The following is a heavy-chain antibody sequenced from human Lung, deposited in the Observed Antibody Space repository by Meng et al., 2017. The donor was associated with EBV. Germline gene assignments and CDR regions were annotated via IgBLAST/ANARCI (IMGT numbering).Heavy chain of an antibody. V-gene: IGHV1-69*10. J-gene: IGHJ4*02. CDR2: IIPILGIA. Sequence: QLWPAGVRGNNARPSVKVFCKASGGTFSSYAISWVRQAPGQGLEWMGGIIPILGIANYAQKCQGRVTITADKSTSTAYMELSSLRSEDTAVYYCARERPGGMATTPYFDYWGQGTLVTVSS. D-gene: IGHD5-24*01. CDR1: GGTFSSYA. CDR3: ARERPGGMATTPYFDY.